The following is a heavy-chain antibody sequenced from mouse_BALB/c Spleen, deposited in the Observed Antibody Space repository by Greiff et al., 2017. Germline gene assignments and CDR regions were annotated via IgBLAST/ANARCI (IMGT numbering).Heavy chain of an antibody. CDR1: GDSITSGN. J-gene: IGHJ4*01. Sequence: DVKLQESGPSLVKPSQTLSLTCSVTGDSITSGNWNWIRKFPGNKLEYMGYISYSGSTYYNPSLKSRISITRDTSKNQYYLQLNSVTTEDTATYYCARYLLRSYAMDYWGQGTSVTVSS. CDR2: ISYSGST. CDR3: ARYLLRSYAMDY. V-gene: IGHV3-8*02.